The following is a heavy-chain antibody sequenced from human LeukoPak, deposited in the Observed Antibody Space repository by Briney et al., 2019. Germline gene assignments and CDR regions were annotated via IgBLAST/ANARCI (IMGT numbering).Heavy chain of an antibody. CDR2: ISYDGSNK. CDR1: GFTFSSYA. Sequence: GGSLRLSCAASGFTFSSYAMHWVRQAPGKGLEWVAVISYDGSNKYYADSVKGRFTISRGNSKNTLYLQMNSLRAEDTAVYYCARDRSQPDYWGQGTLVTVSS. J-gene: IGHJ4*02. V-gene: IGHV3-30-3*01. D-gene: IGHD1-26*01. CDR3: ARDRSQPDY.